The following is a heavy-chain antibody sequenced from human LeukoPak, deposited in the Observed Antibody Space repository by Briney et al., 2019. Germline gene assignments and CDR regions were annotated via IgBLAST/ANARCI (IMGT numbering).Heavy chain of an antibody. Sequence: SETLSLTCTVAGGSISSYYWRWIRQPAGKGLEWIGYIYYSGSTNYNPSLKSRVTISVDTSKNQFSLKLSSVTAADTAVYYCARQDGDYGDYFDYWGQGTLVTVSS. CDR2: IYYSGST. V-gene: IGHV4-59*08. CDR3: ARQDGDYGDYFDY. CDR1: GGSISSYY. J-gene: IGHJ4*02. D-gene: IGHD4-17*01.